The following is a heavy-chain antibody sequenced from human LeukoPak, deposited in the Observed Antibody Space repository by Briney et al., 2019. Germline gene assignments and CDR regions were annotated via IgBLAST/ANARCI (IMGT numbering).Heavy chain of an antibody. V-gene: IGHV1-2*02. J-gene: IGHJ5*02. CDR1: GYTFTDYY. CDR3: ARGGIVMGDYDWFDP. Sequence: ASVKVSCKASGYTFTDYYVHWVRQVPGQGLQWLGWINPNSGATNYAQTFQGRVTMARDTSIDTAYMDLSRLTSDDTAVYFFARGGIVMGDYDWFDPWGQGTLVTVSS. CDR2: INPNSGAT. D-gene: IGHD3-16*02.